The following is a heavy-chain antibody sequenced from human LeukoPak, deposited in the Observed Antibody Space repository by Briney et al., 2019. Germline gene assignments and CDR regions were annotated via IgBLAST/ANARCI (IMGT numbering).Heavy chain of an antibody. D-gene: IGHD6-19*01. CDR1: GFTFSSYG. V-gene: IGHV3-33*01. CDR3: AREGLIAVLDY. J-gene: IGHJ4*02. Sequence: GRSLRLSCAASGFTFSSYGMHWVRQAPGKGLEWVAVIWYDESNKYYADSVKGRFTISRDNSKNTLYLQMNSLRAEDTAVYYCAREGLIAVLDYWGQGTLVTASS. CDR2: IWYDESNK.